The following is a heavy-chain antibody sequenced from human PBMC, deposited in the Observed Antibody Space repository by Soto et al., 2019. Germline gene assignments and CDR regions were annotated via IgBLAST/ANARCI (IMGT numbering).Heavy chain of an antibody. CDR2: IYYSGST. D-gene: IGHD3-10*01. Sequence: QLQLQESGPGLVKPSETLSLTCTVSGGSISSSSYYWGWIRQPPGKGLEWIGSIYYSGSTYYNPSLKSRVTISVDTSKNQFSLKLGSVTAADTAVYYCARQESITMVRGATNWFDPWGQGTLVTVSS. V-gene: IGHV4-39*01. CDR3: ARQESITMVRGATNWFDP. CDR1: GGSISSSSYY. J-gene: IGHJ5*02.